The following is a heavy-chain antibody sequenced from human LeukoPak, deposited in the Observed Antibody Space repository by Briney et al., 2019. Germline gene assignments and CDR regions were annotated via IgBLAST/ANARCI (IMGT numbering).Heavy chain of an antibody. CDR3: ARRAATVTPFDY. CDR1: GYTFTSYG. J-gene: IGHJ4*02. Sequence: ASVKVSCKASGYTFTSYGISWVRQAPGQGLEWVGWISAYNGNTNYAQKLQGRVTMTTDTSTSTAYMELRNLRSDDTAVYYCARRAATVTPFDYWGQGTLVTVSS. CDR2: ISAYNGNT. V-gene: IGHV1-18*01. D-gene: IGHD4-17*01.